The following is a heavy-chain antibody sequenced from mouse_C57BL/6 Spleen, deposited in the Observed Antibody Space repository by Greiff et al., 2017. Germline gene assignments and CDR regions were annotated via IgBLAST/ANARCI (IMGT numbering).Heavy chain of an antibody. J-gene: IGHJ1*03. V-gene: IGHV1-69*01. Sequence: QVQLQQPGAELVMPGASVKLSCKASGYTFPSYWMPWVKQRPGQGLEWIGEIDPSDSYTNYNQKFKGQSTLTVDKSSSTAYMQLSSLTSEDSAGDYCARWGLPQYFDDWGKGTTVTVSS. D-gene: IGHD2-4*01. CDR2: IDPSDSYT. CDR1: GYTFPSYW. CDR3: ARWGLPQYFDD.